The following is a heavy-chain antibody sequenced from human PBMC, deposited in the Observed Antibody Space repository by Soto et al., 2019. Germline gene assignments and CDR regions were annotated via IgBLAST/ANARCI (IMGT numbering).Heavy chain of an antibody. Sequence: QVQLQQWGAGLLKPSETLSLTCAVYGRSFSGYYWNWIRQPPGKGLEWIGEINHSGSTNYNPSLKSRVTISVDTSKNHFSLKLSSVTAADTAVYYCARGWGRIFDYWGQGTLVTVSS. V-gene: IGHV4-34*01. CDR3: ARGWGRIFDY. D-gene: IGHD7-27*01. CDR2: INHSGST. CDR1: GRSFSGYY. J-gene: IGHJ4*02.